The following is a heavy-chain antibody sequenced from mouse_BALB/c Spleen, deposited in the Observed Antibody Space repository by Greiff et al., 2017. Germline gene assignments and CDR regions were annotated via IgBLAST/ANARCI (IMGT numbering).Heavy chain of an antibody. D-gene: IGHD3-2*01. CDR2: ISSGSSTI. Sequence: EVHLVESGGGLVQPGGSRKLSCAASGFTFSSFGMHWVRQAPEKGLEWVAYISSGSSTIYYADTVKGRFTISRDNPKNTLFLQMTSLRSEDTAMYYCARRQLGLRSDAMDYWGQGTSVTVSS. V-gene: IGHV5-17*02. J-gene: IGHJ4*01. CDR1: GFTFSSFG. CDR3: ARRQLGLRSDAMDY.